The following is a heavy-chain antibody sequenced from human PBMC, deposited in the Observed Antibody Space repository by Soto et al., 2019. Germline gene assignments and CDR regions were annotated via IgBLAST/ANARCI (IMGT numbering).Heavy chain of an antibody. J-gene: IGHJ4*02. Sequence: EVQLRESGGGLVQPGGSLRLSCAASGFTFSIYAMSWVRQAPGKGLEWVSSITGRGDVSYSADSVKGRLTISRDNSKNTLYLQMNSLRVDDTAVYYCAKDRPNYYGSGWAYYKPGGDDWGQGTLVTVSS. CDR1: GFTFSIYA. D-gene: IGHD3-10*01. CDR2: ITGRGDVS. CDR3: AKDRPNYYGSGWAYYKPGGDD. V-gene: IGHV3-23*01.